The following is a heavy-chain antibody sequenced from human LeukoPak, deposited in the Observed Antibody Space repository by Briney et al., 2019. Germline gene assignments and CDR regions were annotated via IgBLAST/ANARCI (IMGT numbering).Heavy chain of an antibody. D-gene: IGHD5-12*01. CDR3: ARQSSTGGYNGYDVWYFDL. V-gene: IGHV4-31*03. CDR1: GGSISSGGYY. CDR2: IYYSGST. J-gene: IGHJ2*01. Sequence: SQTLSLTCTVSGGSISSGGYYWSWIRQHPGKGLEWIGYIYYSGSTYYNPSLKSRVTISVDTSKNQFSLKLSSVTAADTAVYYCARQSSTGGYNGYDVWYFDLWGRGTLVTVSS.